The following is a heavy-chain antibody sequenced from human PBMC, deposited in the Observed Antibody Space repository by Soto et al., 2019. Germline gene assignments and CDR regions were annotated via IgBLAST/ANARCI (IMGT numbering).Heavy chain of an antibody. CDR3: ARHGFGPLHGLVDV. J-gene: IGHJ6*02. V-gene: IGHV4-59*08. D-gene: IGHD3-10*01. CDR1: GGSITNYY. CDR2: INYDGYS. Sequence: QVQLQESGPGLVKPSETLSLTCTVSGGSITNYYCSWFRQPPGKGLEWIGYINYDGYSAYNLSPKRPVTLSMHASNTQCSLMLESVSATDTAVYYCARHGFGPLHGLVDVWGPGTTVIVSS.